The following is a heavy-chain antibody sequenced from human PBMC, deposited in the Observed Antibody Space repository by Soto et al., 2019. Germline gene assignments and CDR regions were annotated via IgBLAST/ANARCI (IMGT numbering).Heavy chain of an antibody. CDR2: IKSKNDGETT. Sequence: EVQLVESGGDLVKPGGSLRLSCAASGFTFYTAWLNWVRQAPGKGLEWVGRIKSKNDGETTDYAAPVKGRFTISRDDSINTLYLQMNSLKTDDSAVYYCVTDTRGSWGQGTLVTVSS. V-gene: IGHV3-15*07. D-gene: IGHD3-3*01. CDR3: VTDTRGS. CDR1: GFTFYTAW. J-gene: IGHJ5*02.